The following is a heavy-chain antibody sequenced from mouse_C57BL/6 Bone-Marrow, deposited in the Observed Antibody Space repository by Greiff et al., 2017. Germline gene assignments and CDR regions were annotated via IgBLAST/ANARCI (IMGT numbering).Heavy chain of an antibody. CDR2: INPNNGGT. CDR3: AREDGRRRAWFAY. J-gene: IGHJ3*01. CDR1: GYTFTDYY. V-gene: IGHV1-26*01. D-gene: IGHD1-1*01. Sequence: VQLQQSGPELVKPGASVKISCKASGYTFTDYYMNWVKQSHGKSLEWIGDINPNNGGTSYNQKFKGKATLTVDKSSSTAYMELRSLTSEDSAVYYCAREDGRRRAWFAYWGQGALVTVS.